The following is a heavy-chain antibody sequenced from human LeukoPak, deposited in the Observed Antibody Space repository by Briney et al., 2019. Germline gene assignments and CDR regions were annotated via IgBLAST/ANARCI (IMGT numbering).Heavy chain of an antibody. CDR2: IYHTGST. CDR3: AREGGLGYLDP. CDR1: GDSISSGGYS. D-gene: IGHD5-12*01. V-gene: IGHV4-30-2*01. Sequence: SQTLSLTCAVSGDSISSGGYSWSWNRQPPGKGLEWIGYIYHTGSTYYNPSLKSRVTISVDTFINQFSLKLSSVTAADTAVYYCAREGGLGYLDPWGQGTLVTVSS. J-gene: IGHJ5*02.